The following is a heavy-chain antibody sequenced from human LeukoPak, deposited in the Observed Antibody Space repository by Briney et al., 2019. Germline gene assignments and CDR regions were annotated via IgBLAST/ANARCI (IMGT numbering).Heavy chain of an antibody. Sequence: ASVKVSCKASGYTFTGYYMHWVRQAPGQGPEWMGWINPNSGGTNYAQKFQGRVTMTRDTSISTAYMELSRLRSDDTAVYYCASLPDYDFWSGYRDMDVWGKGTTSPSP. CDR2: INPNSGGT. D-gene: IGHD3-3*01. J-gene: IGHJ6*03. CDR1: GYTFTGYY. CDR3: ASLPDYDFWSGYRDMDV. V-gene: IGHV1-2*02.